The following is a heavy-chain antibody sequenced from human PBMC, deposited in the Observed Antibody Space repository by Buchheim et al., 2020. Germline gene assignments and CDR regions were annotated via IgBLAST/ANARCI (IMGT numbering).Heavy chain of an antibody. CDR2: ISYDGSNK. V-gene: IGHV3-30*18. Sequence: QVQLVESGGGVVQPGRSLRLSCAASGFTFSSYSMHWVRQAPGKGLEWVAVISYDGSNKYYADSVKGRFTISRDNSKHTQYLQMNSLRAEDTAVYYCAKDRSDCSSTSCRYYYYGMDVWGQGTT. CDR3: AKDRSDCSSTSCRYYYYGMDV. J-gene: IGHJ6*02. D-gene: IGHD2-2*01. CDR1: GFTFSSYS.